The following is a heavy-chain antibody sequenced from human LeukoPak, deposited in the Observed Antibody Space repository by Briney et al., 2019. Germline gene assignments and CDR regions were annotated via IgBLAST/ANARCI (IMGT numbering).Heavy chain of an antibody. J-gene: IGHJ5*02. CDR3: ARGPQYPWFDP. CDR2: LYISGST. V-gene: IGHV4-4*07. CDR1: GGSISSYY. D-gene: IGHD2-2*01. Sequence: SETLSLTCSVSGGSISSYYWNWIRQPAGKGLEWIGRLYISGSTDYNPSLKSRVTMSVDTSKNQFSLKLSSVTAADTAVYYCARGPQYPWFDPWGQGTLVTVSS.